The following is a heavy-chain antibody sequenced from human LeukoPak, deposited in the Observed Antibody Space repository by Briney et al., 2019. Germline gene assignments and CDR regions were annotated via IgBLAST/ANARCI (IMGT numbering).Heavy chain of an antibody. CDR2: IHPTGNL. V-gene: IGHV4-31*11. Sequence: PSQTLSLTCAVAGGSINGGGYYWNWVRQHPGTGLEWIGCIHPTGNLYYNPSLTGRSTISVDTSKSHFSLNLTSVTAADTAVYYCARGADAHKVAHWSQGTLVTVSS. CDR3: ARGADAHKVAH. J-gene: IGHJ5*02. CDR1: GGSINGGGYY. D-gene: IGHD2-2*01.